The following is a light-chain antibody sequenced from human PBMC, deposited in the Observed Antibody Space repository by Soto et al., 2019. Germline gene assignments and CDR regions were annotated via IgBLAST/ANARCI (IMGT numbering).Light chain of an antibody. V-gene: IGKV3-15*01. J-gene: IGKJ5*01. Sequence: ETLMTHSPATLSVSPGERATLSCRASQSVNNNLAWYQQKLGQAPRVLIYGASTRATGIPARFSGSGSGTDFTLTISRLEPEDFAVYSCQQYSQWPITFGQGTRLEIK. CDR1: QSVNNN. CDR3: QQYSQWPIT. CDR2: GAS.